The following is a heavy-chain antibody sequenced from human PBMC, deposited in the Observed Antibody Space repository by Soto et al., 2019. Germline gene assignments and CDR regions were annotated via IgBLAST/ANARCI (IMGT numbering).Heavy chain of an antibody. CDR3: AGTYYYDSSGYYDLDY. V-gene: IGHV4-59*08. D-gene: IGHD3-22*01. CDR1: GGSISSYY. Sequence: PSETLSLTCTVSGGSISSYYWSWIRQPPGKGLEWIGYIYYSGSTNYNPSLKSRVTISVDTSKNQFSLKLSSVTAADTAVYYCAGTYYYDSSGYYDLDYWGQGTLVTVSS. J-gene: IGHJ4*02. CDR2: IYYSGST.